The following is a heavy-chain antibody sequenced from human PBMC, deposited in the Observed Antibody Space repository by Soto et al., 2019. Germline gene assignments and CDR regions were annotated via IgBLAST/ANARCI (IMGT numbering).Heavy chain of an antibody. CDR2: IYHSGAT. Sequence: QVQLQESGSGLVKPSQTLVLTCTVSGDSISRDGYSWSWLRQPPGKGLEWIGYIYHSGATYYNPSLKSRVTTSVDKSKNQFSLSLASVTAADTAVYYCAREMSYYVDSWGHGTLVTVSS. J-gene: IGHJ4*01. CDR1: GDSISRDGYS. V-gene: IGHV4-30-2*01. CDR3: AREMSYYVDS.